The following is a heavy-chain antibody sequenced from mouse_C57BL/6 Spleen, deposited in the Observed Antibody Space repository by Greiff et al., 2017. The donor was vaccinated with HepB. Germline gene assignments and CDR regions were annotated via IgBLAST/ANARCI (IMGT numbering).Heavy chain of an antibody. V-gene: IGHV1-20*01. CDR2: INPYNGDT. Sequence: EVQLQQSGPELVKPGDSVKISCKASGYSFTGYFMNWVMQSHGKSLEWIGRINPYNGDTFYNQKFKGKATLTVDKSSSTAHMELRSLTSEDSAGDYCAIVTTVVATRYFDVWGTGTTVTVAS. CDR1: GYSFTGYF. CDR3: AIVTTVVATRYFDV. D-gene: IGHD1-1*01. J-gene: IGHJ1*03.